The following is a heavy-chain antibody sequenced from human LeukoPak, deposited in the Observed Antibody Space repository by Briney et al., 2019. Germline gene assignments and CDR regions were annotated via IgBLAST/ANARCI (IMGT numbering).Heavy chain of an antibody. CDR1: GFTFSNYW. CDR3: MIGDY. J-gene: IGHJ4*02. CDR2: IKEDGSEK. V-gene: IGHV3-7*01. Sequence: GGSLRLSCAASGFTFSNYWMNWVRQAPGKGLEWVANIKEDGSEKYYVDSVKGRFTISRDNTKNSLYLQMNSLRAEDTAVYYCMIGDYWGQGTLVTVSS.